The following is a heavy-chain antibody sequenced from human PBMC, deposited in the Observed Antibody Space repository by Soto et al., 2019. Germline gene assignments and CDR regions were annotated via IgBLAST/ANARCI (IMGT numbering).Heavy chain of an antibody. CDR2: IYYSGST. D-gene: IGHD3-3*01. V-gene: IGHV4-31*03. CDR1: GGSIISGGYY. CDR3: ARARLDYDFWSGYYPYGMDV. J-gene: IGHJ6*02. Sequence: SETLSLTCTVSGGSIISGGYYFSGMRQEPGKGLEWIGYIYYSGSTYYNPSLKSRVTISVDTSKNQFSLKLSSVTAADTAVYYCARARLDYDFWSGYYPYGMDVWGQGTTVTVSS.